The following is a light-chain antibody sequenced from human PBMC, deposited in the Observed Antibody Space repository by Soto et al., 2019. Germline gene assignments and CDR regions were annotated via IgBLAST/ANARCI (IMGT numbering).Light chain of an antibody. Sequence: EIVLTHSPVALSLSPCDGAALSWRASQSFSSALLTWYQQKPGQAPRLLIYGVSSRDTGIPARFSGSGSGTDFTLTISSLGPEDFAVYYCQQYGSSPRTFGQGTKVDIK. J-gene: IGKJ1*01. CDR1: QSFSSAL. CDR3: QQYGSSPRT. V-gene: IGKV3-20*01. CDR2: GVS.